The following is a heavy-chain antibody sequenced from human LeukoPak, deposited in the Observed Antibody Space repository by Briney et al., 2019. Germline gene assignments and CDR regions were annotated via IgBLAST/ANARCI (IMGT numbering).Heavy chain of an antibody. V-gene: IGHV4-39*01. J-gene: IGHJ4*02. CDR3: ARQGGYSGYDVDY. CDR1: GGSISSSSYY. CDR2: IYYSGST. D-gene: IGHD5-12*01. Sequence: SETLSLTCTVSGGSISSSSYYWGWIRQPPGKGLEWIGSIYYSGSTYYNPSLKSRVTISVDTSKNQLSLKLTSVTAADTAVYYCARQGGYSGYDVDYWGQGTLVTVSS.